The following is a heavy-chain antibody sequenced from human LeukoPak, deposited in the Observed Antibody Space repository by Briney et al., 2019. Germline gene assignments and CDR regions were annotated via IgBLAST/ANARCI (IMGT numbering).Heavy chain of an antibody. CDR2: IYHSGGT. Sequence: PSQTLSLTCTVSGDSISSGVYFWSWIRQPPGKGLEWIGYIYHSGGTYYNPSLKSRVSISVDTSKNQFSLKLNSVTSADTAVYYCARERHTMVRGIDFWGQGTLVTVSS. D-gene: IGHD3-10*01. CDR1: GDSISSGVYF. CDR3: ARERHTMVRGIDF. V-gene: IGHV4-30-4*08. J-gene: IGHJ4*02.